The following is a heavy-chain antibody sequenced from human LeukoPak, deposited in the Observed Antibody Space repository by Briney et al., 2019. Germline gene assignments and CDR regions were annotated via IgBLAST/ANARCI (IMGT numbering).Heavy chain of an antibody. J-gene: IGHJ4*02. CDR2: IYYSGST. D-gene: IGHD2-15*01. CDR3: ARVSGGYYFDY. Sequence: PSETLSLTYTVSGGSISSSSYYWGWIRQPPGKGLEWIGSIYYSGSTNCNPSLKSRVTISVDTSKNQFSLKLSSVTAADTAVYYCARVSGGYYFDYWGQGTLVTVSS. V-gene: IGHV4-39*07. CDR1: GGSISSSSYY.